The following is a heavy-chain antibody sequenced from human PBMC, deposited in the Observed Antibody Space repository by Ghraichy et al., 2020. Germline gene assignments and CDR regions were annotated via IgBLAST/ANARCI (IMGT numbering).Heavy chain of an antibody. V-gene: IGHV3-43*01. J-gene: IGHJ1*01. CDR1: GFTFDDYT. Sequence: GSLNISCAASGFTFDDYTMHWVRQAPGKGLEWVSLISWDGGSTYYADSVKGRFTISRDNSKNSLYLQMNSLRTEDTALYYCAKDKAVAVTAEYFQHWGQGTLVTVSS. CDR3: AKDKAVAVTAEYFQH. CDR2: ISWDGGST. D-gene: IGHD6-19*01.